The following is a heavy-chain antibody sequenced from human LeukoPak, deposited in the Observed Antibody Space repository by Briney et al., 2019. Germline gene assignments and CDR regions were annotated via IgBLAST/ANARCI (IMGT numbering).Heavy chain of an antibody. Sequence: SETLSLTCAVYVGSFSGFYRTWIRQPPGKGLEWIGEINHSGSTNYNPSLKSRVTVSVDTSKNQFSLKLTSLTAADTAVYYCARAPEYSSSSGRLDYWGQGTLVTVSS. CDR2: INHSGST. J-gene: IGHJ4*02. CDR3: ARAPEYSSSSGRLDY. D-gene: IGHD6-6*01. V-gene: IGHV4-34*01. CDR1: VGSFSGFY.